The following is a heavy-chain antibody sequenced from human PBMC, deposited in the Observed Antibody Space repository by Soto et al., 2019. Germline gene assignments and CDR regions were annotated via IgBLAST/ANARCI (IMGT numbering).Heavy chain of an antibody. V-gene: IGHV3-21*01. CDR1: GFTFSAYS. J-gene: IGHJ4*02. D-gene: IGHD3-10*01. CDR2: ISSSSSDI. Sequence: LRLSFAASGFTFSAYSMMWVRQAPGKGLEWVSSISSSSSDIYYADSVKGRFIISRDNAKNSLYLQMNSLRADDTAVYYCARDQSSGQGGYWGQGTLVTVSS. CDR3: ARDQSSGQGGY.